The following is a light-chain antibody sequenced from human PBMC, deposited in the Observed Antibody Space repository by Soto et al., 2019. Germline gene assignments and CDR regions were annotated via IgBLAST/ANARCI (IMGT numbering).Light chain of an antibody. CDR3: QQRYSWPPIT. CDR2: DAS. J-gene: IGKJ5*01. V-gene: IGKV3-11*01. Sequence: EIVLTQSPGTLSLSPGERATLSCRASQSVSSSYLAWYQQKPGQAPRLLIYDASNRATGIPARSSGSGSETDFTLTISSLEPEDFAVYYCQQRYSWPPITFGQGTRLEIK. CDR1: QSVSSSY.